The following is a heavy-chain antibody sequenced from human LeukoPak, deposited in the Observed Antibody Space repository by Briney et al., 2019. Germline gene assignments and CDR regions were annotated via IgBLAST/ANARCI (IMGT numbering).Heavy chain of an antibody. J-gene: IGHJ3*02. CDR3: ARGDIVVVPAAIGFGAFDI. D-gene: IGHD2-2*02. CDR2: IYYSGST. V-gene: IGHV4-30-4*01. CDR1: GGSLSSGDYY. Sequence: PSQTLSLTCTVSGGSLSSGDYYWSWIRQPPGKGLEWIGYIYYSGSTYYNPSLKSRVTISVDTSKNQFSLKLSSVTAADTAVYYCARGDIVVVPAAIGFGAFDIWGQGTMVTVSS.